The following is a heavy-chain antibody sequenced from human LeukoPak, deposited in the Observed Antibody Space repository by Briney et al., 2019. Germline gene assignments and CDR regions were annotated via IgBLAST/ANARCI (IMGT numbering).Heavy chain of an antibody. J-gene: IGHJ3*02. V-gene: IGHV3-30*01. CDR3: ARGSCSSTSCYTTDAFDI. CDR1: GFTFSSYA. CDR2: ISYDGSNK. D-gene: IGHD2-2*02. Sequence: GGSLRLSCAASGFTFSSYAMHWVRQAPGKGLEWVAVISYDGSNKYYADSVKGRFTISRDNSKNTLYLQMNSLRAEDTAVYYCARGSCSSTSCYTTDAFDIRGQGTMVTVSS.